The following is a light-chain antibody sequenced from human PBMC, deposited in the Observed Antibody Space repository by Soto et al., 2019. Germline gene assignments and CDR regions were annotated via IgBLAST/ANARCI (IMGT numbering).Light chain of an antibody. J-gene: IGLJ2*01. CDR1: NSNIGSSA. V-gene: IGLV1-44*01. CDR2: SDI. Sequence: QAVVIQPPSASGTPGQSVTISCSGSNSNIGSSAVTWYQQLPGTAPKLLIYSDIQRPSGVPDRFSGSKSGTSASLAISGLQSEDEADYHCAAWDASLNAPVFGGGTKLTVL. CDR3: AAWDASLNAPV.